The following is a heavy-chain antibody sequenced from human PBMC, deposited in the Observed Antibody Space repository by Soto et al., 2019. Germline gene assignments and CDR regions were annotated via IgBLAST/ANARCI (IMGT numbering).Heavy chain of an antibody. V-gene: IGHV3-53*01. CDR3: AREDSTDPGYFDH. D-gene: IGHD2-15*01. CDR2: IYSAGNT. CDR1: GLTVSRNY. J-gene: IGHJ4*02. Sequence: HPGGSLRLSCAVSGLTVSRNYMTWVRQAPGKGLEWVSVIYSAGNTYYADSVKGRFTISRDNSKNTLNLQMNSLRAEDTAIYYCAREDSTDPGYFDHWGQGTLVTVSS.